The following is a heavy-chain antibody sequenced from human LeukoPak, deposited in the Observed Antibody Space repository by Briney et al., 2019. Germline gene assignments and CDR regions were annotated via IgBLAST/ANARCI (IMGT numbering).Heavy chain of an antibody. CDR3: ARRGYSSGWYWFDP. D-gene: IGHD6-19*01. J-gene: IGHJ5*02. V-gene: IGHV4-59*08. Sequence: SETLSLTCTVSGGSISSYYWSWIRQPPGKGLEWIGYIYYSGSTNYNPSPKSRVTISVDTSKNQFSLKLSSVTAADTAVYYCARRGYSSGWYWFDPWGQGTLVTVSS. CDR2: IYYSGST. CDR1: GGSISSYY.